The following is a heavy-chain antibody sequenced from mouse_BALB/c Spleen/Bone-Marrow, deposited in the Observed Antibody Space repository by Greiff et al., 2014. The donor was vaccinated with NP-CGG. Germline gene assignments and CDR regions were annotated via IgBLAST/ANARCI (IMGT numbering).Heavy chain of an antibody. V-gene: IGHV5-6*01. CDR3: ARHDYDEENFNY. J-gene: IGHJ2*01. CDR2: ISSGGSYT. CDR1: GFTFSSYG. Sequence: VQLKESGGDLVKPGGSLKLSCAASGFTFSSYGMSWVRQTPDKRLELVATISSGGSYTYYPDSVKGRFTISRDNAKNTLYLQMSSLKSEDTAMYYCARHDYDEENFNYWGQGTTLTVSS. D-gene: IGHD2-4*01.